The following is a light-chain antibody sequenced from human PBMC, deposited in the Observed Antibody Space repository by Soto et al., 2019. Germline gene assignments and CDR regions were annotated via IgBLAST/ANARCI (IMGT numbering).Light chain of an antibody. CDR3: QQYNNWPPLT. J-gene: IGKJ4*01. CDR2: GAS. V-gene: IGKV3-15*01. Sequence: EIVMTQSPATLSVSPGERATLSCRASQSVSSNLAWYQQKPSQAPRLLIYGASTRATSIPARFSGSGSGTEFTLTISSLQSEDFAVYYCQQYNNWPPLTFGGGTKVEIK. CDR1: QSVSSN.